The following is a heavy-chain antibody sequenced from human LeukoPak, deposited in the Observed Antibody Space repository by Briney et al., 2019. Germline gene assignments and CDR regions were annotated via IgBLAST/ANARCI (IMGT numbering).Heavy chain of an antibody. CDR2: ISWDGGRA. J-gene: IGHJ4*02. CDR1: GFTFDDYA. V-gene: IGHV3-43D*03. CDR3: AKYSHSSTWGFLDY. D-gene: IGHD6-13*01. Sequence: GGSLRLSCAASGFTFDDYAMHWVRQAPGKGLEWVSLISWDGGRAYYADSVRGRFIISRDNSKNSLYLQMNSLIPEDTALYYCAKYSHSSTWGFLDYWGQGTLVTVSS.